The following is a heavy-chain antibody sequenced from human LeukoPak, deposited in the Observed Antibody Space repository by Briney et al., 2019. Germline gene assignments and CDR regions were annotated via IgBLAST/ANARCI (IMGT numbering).Heavy chain of an antibody. CDR1: GASVSSGGYY. D-gene: IGHD3-10*01. CDR3: ARRGGSGRSFDY. V-gene: IGHV4-61*08. CDR2: IYYSGST. J-gene: IGHJ4*02. Sequence: SETLSLTCTVSGASVSSGGYYWSWIRQPPGKGLEWIGYIYYSGSTNYNPSLKSRVTISVDTSKNQFSLKVNSVTAADTAIYYCARRGGSGRSFDYWGQGTLVAVSS.